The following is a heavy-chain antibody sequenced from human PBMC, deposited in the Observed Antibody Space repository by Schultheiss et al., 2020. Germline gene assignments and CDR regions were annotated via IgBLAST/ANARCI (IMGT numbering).Heavy chain of an antibody. J-gene: IGHJ6*03. D-gene: IGHD2-2*01. CDR2: IYHSGST. Sequence: ETLSLTCAVSGGSISSSNWWSWVRQPPGKGLEWIGEIYHSGSTNYNPSLKSRVTISVDKSKNQFSLKLSSVTAADTAVYYCARVVVPAASRYYYYMDVWGKGTTVTVSS. V-gene: IGHV4-4*02. CDR1: GGSISSSNW. CDR3: ARVVVPAASRYYYYMDV.